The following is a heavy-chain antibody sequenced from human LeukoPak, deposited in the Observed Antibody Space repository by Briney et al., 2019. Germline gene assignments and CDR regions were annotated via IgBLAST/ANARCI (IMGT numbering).Heavy chain of an antibody. CDR1: GGFISGYF. D-gene: IGHD5-12*01. CDR3: AGEPTSGREPTSGRPLDY. CDR2: IYSSGSN. V-gene: IGHV4-4*07. J-gene: IGHJ4*02. Sequence: SETLSLTCTVPGGFISGYFWSWIRQPAGKGLEWIGRIYSSGSNNYNPSLKSRVTMSLDTSKNHLSLNLSSVTAADTAVYYCAGEPTSGREPTSGRPLDYWGQGTLVTVSS.